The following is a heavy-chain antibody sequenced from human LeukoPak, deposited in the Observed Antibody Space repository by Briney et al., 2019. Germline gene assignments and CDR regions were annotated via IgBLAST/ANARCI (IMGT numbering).Heavy chain of an antibody. CDR2: IYYSGST. D-gene: IGHD3-10*01. V-gene: IGHV4-59*02. CDR1: GGSVSSNY. CDR3: ANGDWDYFDY. Sequence: SETLSLTCSVSGGSVSSNYWAWLRQPPGKGLEWIGYIYYSGSTNYNPSLKSRVTISVDTSKNQFSLKLSSVTAADTAVYYCANGDWDYFDYWGQGTLVTVSS. J-gene: IGHJ4*02.